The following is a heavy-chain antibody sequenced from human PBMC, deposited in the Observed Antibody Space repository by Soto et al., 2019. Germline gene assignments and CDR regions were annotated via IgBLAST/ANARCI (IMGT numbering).Heavy chain of an antibody. CDR1: GYTFTRYT. CDR3: ARGIATGQLEP. D-gene: IGHD2-15*01. J-gene: IGHJ5*02. CDR2: SNPDNGNT. Sequence: QVQLVQSGAEVKKPGASVKISCKASGYTFTRYTMNWVRQAPGQRLEWRGWSNPDNGNTKSSQKFQDRVIITRDTSASTAYMDLSNLRSEDTAVYYCARGIATGQLEPWGQGTLVTVSS. V-gene: IGHV1-3*01.